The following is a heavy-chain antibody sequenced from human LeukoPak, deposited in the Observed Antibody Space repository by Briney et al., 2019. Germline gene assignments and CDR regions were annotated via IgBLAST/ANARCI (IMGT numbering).Heavy chain of an antibody. CDR3: ARGGGCSSTSCYTTIDY. CDR2: IIPIFGTA. CDR1: GGTFSSYA. J-gene: IGHJ4*02. Sequence: ASVKVSCKASGGTFSSYAISWVRQAPGQGLEWMGGIIPIFGTANYAQKFQGRVTITADESTSTAYMELSSLRSEDTAVYYCARGGGCSSTSCYTTIDYWGQGTLVTVSS. D-gene: IGHD2-2*02. V-gene: IGHV1-69*13.